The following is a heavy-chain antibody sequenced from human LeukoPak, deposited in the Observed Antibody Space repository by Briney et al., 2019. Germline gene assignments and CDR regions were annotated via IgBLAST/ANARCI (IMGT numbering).Heavy chain of an antibody. CDR3: AKAIVPAATIELFDF. CDR2: ISGSGGST. D-gene: IGHD2-2*01. V-gene: IGHV3-23*01. Sequence: GGSLRLSCAASGFTFSSYAMSWGRQAPGKGLEGVSAISGSGGSTYYADSVKGRFTISRDNSKNTLYLQMNSLRAEDTAVYYCAKAIVPAATIELFDFWGQGALVTVSS. CDR1: GFTFSSYA. J-gene: IGHJ4*02.